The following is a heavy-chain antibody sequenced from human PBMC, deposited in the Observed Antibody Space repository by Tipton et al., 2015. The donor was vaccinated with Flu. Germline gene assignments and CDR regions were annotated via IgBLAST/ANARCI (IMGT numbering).Heavy chain of an antibody. Sequence: QMQLVQSGAEVKKPGSSVKVSCKASGGTFSSYAISWVRQAPGQGLEWMGGIIPIFGTANYAQKFQGRVTITADESTSTAYMELSSLRSEDTAVYYCARGGHYGSGSYYPSPYDCWGQVTLAPVSS. V-gene: IGHV1-69*01. D-gene: IGHD3-10*01. CDR2: IIPIFGTA. J-gene: IGHJ4*02. CDR3: ARGGHYGSGSYYPSPYDC. CDR1: GGTFSSYA.